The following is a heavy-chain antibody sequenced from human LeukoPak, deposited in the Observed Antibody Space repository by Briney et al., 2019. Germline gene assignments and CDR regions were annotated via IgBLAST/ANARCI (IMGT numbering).Heavy chain of an antibody. CDR2: INPNSGGT. V-gene: IGHV1-2*02. CDR3: ARITKYYYVSSGPKGAFDI. D-gene: IGHD3-22*01. J-gene: IGHJ3*02. CDR1: GYTFTGYY. Sequence: GASVKVSCKASGYTFTGYYMHWVRQTPGQGLEWMGWINPNSGGTNYAQKFQGRVTMTRDTSISTAHMELSRLRSDDTAVYYCARITKYYYVSSGPKGAFDIWGQGTMVTVSS.